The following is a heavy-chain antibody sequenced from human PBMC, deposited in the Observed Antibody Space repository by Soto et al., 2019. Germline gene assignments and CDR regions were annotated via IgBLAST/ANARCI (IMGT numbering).Heavy chain of an antibody. J-gene: IGHJ4*02. CDR1: GFTFDDYA. V-gene: IGHV3-9*01. D-gene: IGHD2-8*02. Sequence: GGSLRLSCAASGFTFDDYAMHWVRQAPGKGLEWVSGISWNSGSIGYADSVKGRFTISRDNAKNSLYLQMNSLRAEDTALYYCAKDPLRLSTDWWYFDYWGQGTLVTVSS. CDR3: AKDPLRLSTDWWYFDY. CDR2: ISWNSGSI.